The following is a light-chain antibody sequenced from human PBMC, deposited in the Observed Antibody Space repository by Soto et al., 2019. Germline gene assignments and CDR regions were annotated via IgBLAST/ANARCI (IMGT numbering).Light chain of an antibody. Sequence: EVVLTQSPATLSLSPGERATLSCRASQSVTKYLAWYQQKPGQALRLLIYDVSKRATGIPARFSGSGSETDFTLTISGLEPGDFAVYYCQQRSNWPLTFGGGTKLEIK. CDR3: QQRSNWPLT. J-gene: IGKJ4*01. CDR1: QSVTKY. CDR2: DVS. V-gene: IGKV3-11*01.